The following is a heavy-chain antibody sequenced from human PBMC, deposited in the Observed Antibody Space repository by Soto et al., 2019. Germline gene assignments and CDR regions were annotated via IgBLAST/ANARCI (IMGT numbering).Heavy chain of an antibody. CDR2: ISSSGSTI. D-gene: IGHD2-2*01. J-gene: IGHJ6*03. Sequence: QVPLVESGGGLVKPGGSLRLSCAASGVTFSDYYMSWIRQAPGKGLEWVSYISSSGSTIYYADSVKGRFTISRDNAKNSLYLQMNSLRADDTAVYYCARVDSTSCYACYYYMDVWGKGTTVTVSS. V-gene: IGHV3-11*01. CDR3: ARVDSTSCYACYYYMDV. CDR1: GVTFSDYY.